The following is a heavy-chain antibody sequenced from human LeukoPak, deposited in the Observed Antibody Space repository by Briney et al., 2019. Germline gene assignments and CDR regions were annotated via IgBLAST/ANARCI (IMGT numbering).Heavy chain of an antibody. V-gene: IGHV3-33*01. D-gene: IGHD1-7*01. CDR3: ARAGDNWNYVTLDY. CDR2: IWYDGSNK. J-gene: IGHJ4*02. CDR1: GFTFSSDG. Sequence: GGSLRLSCAASGFTFSSDGMHWVRQAPGKGLEWVAVIWYDGSNKYYADSVKGRFTISRDNSKNTLYLQMNSLRAEDTAVYYCARAGDNWNYVTLDYWGQGTLVTVSS.